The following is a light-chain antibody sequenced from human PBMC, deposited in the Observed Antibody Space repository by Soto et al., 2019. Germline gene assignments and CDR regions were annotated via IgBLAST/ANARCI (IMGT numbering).Light chain of an antibody. J-gene: IGKJ3*01. CDR2: GAS. CDR3: QYSDSWPPL. Sequence: EIVMTQSPTTLSVSPGERATLSCRASQSVRDNLAWYQQKPGQAPRLLIYGASTRATGIPARFSGSGSGTEFTLTISSLQSEDFAVYYCQYSDSWPPLFGPGTKVDIK. V-gene: IGKV3-15*01. CDR1: QSVRDN.